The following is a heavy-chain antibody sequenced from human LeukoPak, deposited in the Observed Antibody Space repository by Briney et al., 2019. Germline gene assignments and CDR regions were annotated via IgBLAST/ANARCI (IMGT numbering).Heavy chain of an antibody. D-gene: IGHD3-3*02. J-gene: IGHJ4*02. CDR2: INAGGVGT. CDR1: GFTFSTYA. V-gene: IGHV3-23*01. CDR3: AKVLVEQYYFDY. Sequence: GGSLRLSCAASGFTFSTYAMSWVRQAPGKGLEWVAAINAGGVGTYNPNSARGRFTISRDNSKNTLYLQMNSLRAEDTAVYYCAKVLVEQYYFDYWGQGTLVTVSS.